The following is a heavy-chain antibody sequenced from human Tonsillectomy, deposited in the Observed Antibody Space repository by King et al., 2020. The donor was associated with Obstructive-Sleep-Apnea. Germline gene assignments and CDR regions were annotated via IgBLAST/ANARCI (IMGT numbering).Heavy chain of an antibody. CDR2: IRSKXXGEXT. CDR1: GFTFADYA. CDR3: TXPXXXCSGDSCXXXYYXDY. J-gene: IGHJ4*02. Sequence: VQLVESGGGLVQPGRSLRLSCTASGFTFADYAMNWFRQAPGKGLEWVGFIRSKXXGEXTXYAXSVKGRFTISRDDSKSIAYLQMNSLKTEDTAVYFCTXPXXXCSGDSCXXXYYXDYWGXXTLVXVS. D-gene: IGHD2-15*01. V-gene: IGHV3-49*03.